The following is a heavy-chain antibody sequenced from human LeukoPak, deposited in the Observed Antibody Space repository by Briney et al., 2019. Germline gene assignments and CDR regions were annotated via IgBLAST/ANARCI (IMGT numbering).Heavy chain of an antibody. CDR3: AKGVRYYYDSSGYMGGLDHDSFDI. Sequence: GGSLRLSCAASGFTFNNYGLTWVRQAPGRGLEWVSAINDSGGRTYYADSVKGRFIISRDNSKNTLFLQMNTLRAEDTAVYYCAKGVRYYYDSSGYMGGLDHDSFDIWGQGTMVTVSS. CDR1: GFTFNNYG. D-gene: IGHD3-22*01. V-gene: IGHV3-23*01. J-gene: IGHJ3*02. CDR2: INDSGGRT.